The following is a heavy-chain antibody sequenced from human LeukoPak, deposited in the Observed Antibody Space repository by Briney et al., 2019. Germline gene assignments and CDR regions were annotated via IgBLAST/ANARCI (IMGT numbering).Heavy chain of an antibody. CDR3: AREESGGYFDY. CDR2: INPTGTGT. CDR1: VYTFSNYY. J-gene: IGHJ4*02. Sequence: GASVKVSCKASVYTFSNYYMHWVRQAPGQGLEWMGLINPTGTGTNYAQKFRGRVTLTRDTSTTTVYMELSSLRSEDSAVYYCAREESGGYFDYWGQGTLVTVSS. V-gene: IGHV1-46*01. D-gene: IGHD2-8*02.